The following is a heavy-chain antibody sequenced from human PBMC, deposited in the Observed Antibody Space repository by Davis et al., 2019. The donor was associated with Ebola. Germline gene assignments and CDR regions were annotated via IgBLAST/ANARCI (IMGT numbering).Heavy chain of an antibody. Sequence: SVKVSCKASGYTFTSYGISWVRQAPGQGLEWMGGIIPIFGTANYAQKFQGRVTITADKSTSTAYMELSSLRSEDTAVYYCARGTAKSIVATITHYYYGMDVWGQGTTVTVSS. CDR1: GYTFTSYG. CDR2: IIPIFGTA. D-gene: IGHD5-12*01. CDR3: ARGTAKSIVATITHYYYGMDV. V-gene: IGHV1-69*06. J-gene: IGHJ6*02.